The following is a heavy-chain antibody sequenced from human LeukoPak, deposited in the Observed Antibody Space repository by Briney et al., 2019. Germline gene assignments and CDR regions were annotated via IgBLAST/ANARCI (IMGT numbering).Heavy chain of an antibody. D-gene: IGHD2-2*01. V-gene: IGHV4-4*07. J-gene: IGHJ3*02. CDR3: ARVDVVVPAVSRAFDI. CDR1: GGSISSYY. Sequence: PSETLSLTCTVSGGSISSYYWSWIRQPAGKGLEWIGRICTSGSTNYNPSLKSRVTISVDTSKNQFSLKLSSVTTADTAVYYCARVDVVVPAVSRAFDIWGQGTMVTVSS. CDR2: ICTSGST.